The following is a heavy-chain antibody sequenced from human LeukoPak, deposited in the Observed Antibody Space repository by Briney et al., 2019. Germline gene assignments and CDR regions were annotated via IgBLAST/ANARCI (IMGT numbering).Heavy chain of an antibody. D-gene: IGHD7-27*01. Sequence: PGGSLRLSCAASGFTFSTYGMHWVRQAPGQGLEWVAVISYDGSNKYYADSVKGRFTISRDNSKNTLYLQMSGLRVEDTAMYYCTKGVLGRTQSVSAGFDYWGQGTLVTVSS. CDR1: GFTFSTYG. V-gene: IGHV3-30*18. J-gene: IGHJ4*02. CDR2: ISYDGSNK. CDR3: TKGVLGRTQSVSAGFDY.